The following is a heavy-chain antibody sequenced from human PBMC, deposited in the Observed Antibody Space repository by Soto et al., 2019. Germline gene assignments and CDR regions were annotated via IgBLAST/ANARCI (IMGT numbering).Heavy chain of an antibody. CDR2: INPNSGGT. CDR1: GYSFTGHY. CDR3: AISSRAIAEAGPYDYYYGLDV. V-gene: IGHV1-2*04. D-gene: IGHD6-13*01. J-gene: IGHJ6*02. Sequence: ASVKVSCKASGYSFTGHYIHWVRQAPGQGLEFMGWINPNSGGTIYAQKLQEWVIMTRDTSISTAFMEVTRLRSDDTAVYYCAISSRAIAEAGPYDYYYGLDVWGQGTTVTVS.